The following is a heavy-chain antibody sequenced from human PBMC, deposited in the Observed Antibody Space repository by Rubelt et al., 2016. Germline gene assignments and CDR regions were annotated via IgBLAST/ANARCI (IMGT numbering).Heavy chain of an antibody. CDR3: AREGLIAAAAPGDFDY. CDR1: GFTFSSYW. J-gene: IGHJ4*02. D-gene: IGHD6-13*01. Sequence: EVQLLESGGGLVQPGGSLRLSCAASGFTFSSYWMSWVRQAPGKGLEWVANIKQDGSEKYYVDSVKGRFTISRDNAKNSLYLQMNSLGAEDTAVYYCAREGLIAAAAPGDFDYWGQGTLVTVSS. V-gene: IGHV3-7*01. CDR2: IKQDGSEK.